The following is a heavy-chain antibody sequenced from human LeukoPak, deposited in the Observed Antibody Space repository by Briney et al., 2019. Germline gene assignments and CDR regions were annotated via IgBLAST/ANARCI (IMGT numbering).Heavy chain of an antibody. CDR1: GGSISSSSYY. Sequence: SETLSPTCTVSGGSISSSSYYWGWIRQPPGKGLEWIGSIYYSGSTYYNPSLKSRVTISVDTSKNQFSLKLSSVTAADTAVYYCARDQGTTWFDPWGQGTLVTVSS. CDR3: ARDQGTTWFDP. D-gene: IGHD1-1*01. V-gene: IGHV4-39*07. CDR2: IYYSGST. J-gene: IGHJ5*02.